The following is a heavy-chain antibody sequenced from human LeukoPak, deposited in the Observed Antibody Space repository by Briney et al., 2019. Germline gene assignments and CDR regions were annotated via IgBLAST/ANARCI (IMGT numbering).Heavy chain of an antibody. J-gene: IGHJ4*02. Sequence: SQTLSLTCAITGDSVSSDSAAWNWIRQSPSRGLEWLGRTYYRSKWSVDYAVSVRSRITIKPDTSKNQFSLQLKSVTPEDTAVYYCAISSGIAVAGIRSFDYWGQGTLVTVSS. CDR1: GDSVSSDSAA. CDR2: TYYRSKWSV. D-gene: IGHD6-19*01. V-gene: IGHV6-1*01. CDR3: AISSGIAVAGIRSFDY.